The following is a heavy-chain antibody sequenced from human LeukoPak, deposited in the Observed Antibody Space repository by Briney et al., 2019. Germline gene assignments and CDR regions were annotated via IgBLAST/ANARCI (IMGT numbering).Heavy chain of an antibody. V-gene: IGHV3-23*01. J-gene: IGHJ4*02. Sequence: GGSLRLSCAASGLPFSSYAVSWVRQAPGKGLEWVSTISVASNTFYADSVKGRFTISRDNSRNTVYLQMTSLRADDTAVYYCADYGVSGVRNNFYWGQGTLVTVSS. D-gene: IGHD3-3*01. CDR2: ISVASNT. CDR1: GLPFSSYA. CDR3: ADYGVSGVRNNFY.